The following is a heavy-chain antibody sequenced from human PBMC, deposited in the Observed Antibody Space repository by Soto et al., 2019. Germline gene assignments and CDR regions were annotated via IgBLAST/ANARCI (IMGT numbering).Heavy chain of an antibody. Sequence: GGSLRLSCEASGFTFSDHYMDWVRQAPGKGLEWVGRSTNKANAYTTAYAASVKGRFTISRDDSKNSPYLQMNNLKIDDTAVYYCASLGGVPDKFGQWGQGTLVTVPQ. J-gene: IGHJ5*02. CDR2: STNKANAYTT. CDR1: GFTFSDHY. D-gene: IGHD3-16*01. V-gene: IGHV3-72*01. CDR3: ASLGGVPDKFGQ.